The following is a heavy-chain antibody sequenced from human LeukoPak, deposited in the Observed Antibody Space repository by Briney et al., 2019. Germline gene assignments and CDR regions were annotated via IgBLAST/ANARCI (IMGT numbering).Heavy chain of an antibody. CDR2: INPSGGST. CDR1: GYTSTSYY. CDR3: ARSTPSYYYGSYYYYGMDV. J-gene: IGHJ6*02. V-gene: IGHV1-46*01. D-gene: IGHD3-10*01. Sequence: GASVKVSCKASGYTSTSYYMHWARQAPGQGLEWMGIINPSGGSTSYAQKFQGRVTMTRDTSTSTVYMELSSLRSEDTAVYYCARSTPSYYYGSYYYYGMDVWGQGTTVTVSS.